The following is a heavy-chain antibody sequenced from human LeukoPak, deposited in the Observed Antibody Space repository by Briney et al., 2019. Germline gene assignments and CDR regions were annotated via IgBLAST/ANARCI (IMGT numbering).Heavy chain of an antibody. CDR3: TRARAEISYYYDSSGYYPNWFDP. CDR1: GFTFGDYA. V-gene: IGHV3-49*04. CDR2: IRSKAYGGTT. J-gene: IGHJ5*02. D-gene: IGHD3-22*01. Sequence: GGSLRLSCTASGFTFGDYAMSWVRQAPGKGLEWVGFIRSKAYGGTTEYAASVKGRFTISRDDSKSIAYLQRNSLKTEDTAVYYCTRARAEISYYYDSSGYYPNWFDPWGQGTLVTVSS.